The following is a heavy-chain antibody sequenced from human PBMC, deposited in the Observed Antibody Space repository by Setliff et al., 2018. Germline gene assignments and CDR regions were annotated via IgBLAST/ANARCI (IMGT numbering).Heavy chain of an antibody. CDR3: AGVLRDYYGSGSYYNWFDP. CDR2: INAGNGNT. J-gene: IGHJ5*02. V-gene: IGHV1-3*01. CDR1: GYTFTSYG. Sequence: ASVKVSCKASGYTFTSYGISWVRQAPGQRLEWMGWINAGNGNTKYSQKFQGRVTITRDTSASTAYMELSSLRSEDTAVYFCAGVLRDYYGSGSYYNWFDPWGQGTLVTVSS. D-gene: IGHD3-10*01.